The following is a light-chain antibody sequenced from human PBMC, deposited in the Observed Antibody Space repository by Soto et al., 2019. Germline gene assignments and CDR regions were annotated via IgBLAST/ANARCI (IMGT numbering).Light chain of an antibody. Sequence: DIQMTQSPSSLSASVGDRVTITCRASQSIVTYLNWYLQKPGKAPKLLIYAASNLQSGVPSRFSGSGSGTDFTLTISSLQPEDFATYFCKKSYSTPPWTCGQGTKVEIK. CDR3: KKSYSTPPWT. CDR1: QSIVTY. J-gene: IGKJ1*01. CDR2: AAS. V-gene: IGKV1-39*01.